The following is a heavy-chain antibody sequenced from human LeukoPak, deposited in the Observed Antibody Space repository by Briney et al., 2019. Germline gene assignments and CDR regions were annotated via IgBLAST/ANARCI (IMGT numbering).Heavy chain of an antibody. CDR3: TTVEWEPISGAFDI. CDR2: IKSKTDGGAT. CDR1: GFTVSNTY. Sequence: PGGSLRLSFAASGFTVSNTYMSWVRQAPGKGLEWVGRIKSKTDGGATDYAAPVKGRFTISRDDSKNTLYLQMNSLKTEDTAVYYCTTVEWEPISGAFDIWGQGTMVTVSS. V-gene: IGHV3-15*01. J-gene: IGHJ3*02. D-gene: IGHD1-26*01.